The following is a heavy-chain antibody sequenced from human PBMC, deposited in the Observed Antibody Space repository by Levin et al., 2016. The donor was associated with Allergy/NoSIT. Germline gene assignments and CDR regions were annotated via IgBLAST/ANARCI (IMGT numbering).Heavy chain of an antibody. CDR2: ISSSSSYI. V-gene: IGHV3-21*01. D-gene: IGHD5-18*01. Sequence: GESLKISCAASGFTFSSYSMNWVRQAPGKGLEWVSSISSSSSYIYYADSVKGRFTISRDNAKNSLYLQMNSLRAEDTAVYYCARDARIQLWTPFDYWGQGTLVTVSS. J-gene: IGHJ4*02. CDR1: GFTFSSYS. CDR3: ARDARIQLWTPFDY.